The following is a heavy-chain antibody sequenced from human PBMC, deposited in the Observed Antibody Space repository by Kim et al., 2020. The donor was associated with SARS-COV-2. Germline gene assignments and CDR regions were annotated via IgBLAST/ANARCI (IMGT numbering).Heavy chain of an antibody. Sequence: SETLSLTCAVYGGSFSGYYWSWIRQPPGKGLEWIGEINHSGSTNYNPFLKSRVTISVDTSKNQFSLKLSSVTAADTAVYYCARGRVAARIGVGYWGQGT. D-gene: IGHD6-6*01. CDR2: INHSGST. J-gene: IGHJ4*02. CDR3: ARGRVAARIGVGY. CDR1: GGSFSGYY. V-gene: IGHV4-34*01.